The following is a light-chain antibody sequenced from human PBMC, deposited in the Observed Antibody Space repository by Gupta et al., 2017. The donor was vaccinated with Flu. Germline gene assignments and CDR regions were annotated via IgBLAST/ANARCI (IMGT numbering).Light chain of an antibody. CDR3: VLAYSGAYV. J-gene: IGLJ1*01. CDR1: SGAVTSGHY. Sequence: QAVVTQAPSLTVSPGGTVTLTCDSSSGAVTSGHYPYWFQQKPGQDHKTLIYDTSNSPAWTPARFSGSLLGGKAALTLAGAQPEDEDDYYCVLAYSGAYVFGTGTTVTVL. CDR2: DTS. V-gene: IGLV7-46*01.